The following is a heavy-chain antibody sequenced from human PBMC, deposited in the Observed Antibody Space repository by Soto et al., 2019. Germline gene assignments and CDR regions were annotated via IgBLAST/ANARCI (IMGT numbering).Heavy chain of an antibody. Sequence: EVQLMESGGGLVQPGGSLRLSCVATGFSVTDIYMNWVRQDPGKGLEWISVIYNEFTDYADSVRGRFSISTDSSKNALYLQMNSLRAEDSAVYYCVREPRYCSGGSCSIMGDAFDIWGQGTKVTVSS. CDR1: GFSVTDIY. V-gene: IGHV3-66*01. CDR3: VREPRYCSGGSCSIMGDAFDI. D-gene: IGHD2-15*01. CDR2: IYNEFT. J-gene: IGHJ3*02.